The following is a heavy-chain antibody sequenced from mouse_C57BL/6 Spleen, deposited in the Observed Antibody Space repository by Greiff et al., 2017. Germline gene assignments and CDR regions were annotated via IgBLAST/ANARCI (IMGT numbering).Heavy chain of an antibody. V-gene: IGHV1-69*01. Sequence: QVQLQQPGAELVMPGASVKLSCKASGYTFTSYWMHWVKQRPGHGLEWIGEIDPSDSYTNYNQKFKGKSTLTVDKSSSTAYMQLSSLTSEDSAVYYCARSDSSFAYWGQGTLVTVSA. CDR1: GYTFTSYW. CDR2: IDPSDSYT. D-gene: IGHD2-13*01. CDR3: ARSDSSFAY. J-gene: IGHJ3*01.